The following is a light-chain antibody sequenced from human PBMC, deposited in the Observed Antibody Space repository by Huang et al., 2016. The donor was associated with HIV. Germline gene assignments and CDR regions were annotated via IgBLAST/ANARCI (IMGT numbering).Light chain of an antibody. CDR3: QQYKDWPLT. J-gene: IGKJ4*01. CDR2: DAS. Sequence: EIVMTQSPATLSVAPGERVTLSCRASQTLNSDLAWYQQKPGQAPRLLMYDASTRATDFPAGFSGSGSGTEFTLTISSLQSEDFAVYYCQQYKDWPLTFGGGTKVEIK. V-gene: IGKV3-15*01. CDR1: QTLNSD.